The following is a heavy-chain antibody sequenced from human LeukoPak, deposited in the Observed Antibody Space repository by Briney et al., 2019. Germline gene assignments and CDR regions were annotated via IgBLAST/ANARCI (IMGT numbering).Heavy chain of an antibody. Sequence: ASVKVSCKGSGYTFTGYYMHWVRQAPGQGLEWMGWLNPNSGGTNYAQKFQGRVTMTRDTSISTAYMELSRLRSDDTAVYYCAREHDSSGYYYYNWFDPWGQGTLVTVSS. D-gene: IGHD3-22*01. CDR2: LNPNSGGT. J-gene: IGHJ5*02. CDR3: AREHDSSGYYYYNWFDP. V-gene: IGHV1-2*02. CDR1: GYTFTGYY.